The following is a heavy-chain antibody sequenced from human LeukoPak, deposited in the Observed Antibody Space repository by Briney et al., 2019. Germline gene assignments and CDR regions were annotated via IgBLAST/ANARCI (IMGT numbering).Heavy chain of an antibody. CDR3: ARVEHDYDDGRYFDL. CDR1: GGSFSGNY. J-gene: IGHJ2*01. Sequence: SETLSLTCAVYGGSFSGNYWNWIRQPPGKGLEWIGEIHHSGTTNYNPSLKSRVTISVDTSKNQLSLKLNSVTAADTAVYYCARVEHDYDDGRYFDLWGRGTLVTVSS. CDR2: IHHSGTT. V-gene: IGHV4-34*01. D-gene: IGHD4-17*01.